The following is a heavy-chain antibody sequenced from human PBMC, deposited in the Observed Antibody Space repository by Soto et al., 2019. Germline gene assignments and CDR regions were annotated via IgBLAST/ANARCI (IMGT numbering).Heavy chain of an antibody. CDR1: AYTFTDYG. CDR2: ISPYNGNT. V-gene: IGHV1-18*01. J-gene: IGHJ4*02. CDR3: ARASYSTAWYYFDF. D-gene: IGHD6-19*01. Sequence: QVHLVQSGAEVKQPGASVKVSCKASAYTFTDYGITWVRQAPGQGLEWMGWISPYNGNTNYAQKFQGRVTMTTDTSTSTAYMDLRSLRYDDTAVYYCARASYSTAWYYFDFWGQGSLVTVSS.